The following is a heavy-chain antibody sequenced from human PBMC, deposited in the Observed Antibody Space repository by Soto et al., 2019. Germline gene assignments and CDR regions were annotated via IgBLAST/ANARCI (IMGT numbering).Heavy chain of an antibody. D-gene: IGHD2-2*01. CDR1: GYTFTSYG. V-gene: IGHV1-18*01. CDR2: ISAYNGNT. J-gene: IGHJ6*02. Sequence: QVQLVQSGAEVKKPGASVKVSCKASGYTFTSYGISWVRQAPGQGLEWMGWISAYNGNTNYAQKLQGRVTMTTDTSTSTAYMGLRSLGSDDTAVYYCARVRGDIVVVPAATPYYYYGMDVWGQGTTVTVSS. CDR3: ARVRGDIVVVPAATPYYYYGMDV.